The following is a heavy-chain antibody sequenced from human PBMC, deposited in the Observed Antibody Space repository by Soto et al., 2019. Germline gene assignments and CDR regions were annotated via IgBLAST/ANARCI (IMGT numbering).Heavy chain of an antibody. CDR3: AREDYYASYY. CDR1: GFTFSNSW. V-gene: IGHV3-7*05. CDR2: INPDGTEK. J-gene: IGHJ4*02. Sequence: GGSLRLSCVASGFTFSNSWLSWVRQAPGEGLEWVANINPDGTEKYYATSAMGRFTVSRDNSKNSFFLQLSSLRVEDTAMYYCAREDYYASYYWSQGTLVTVSS. D-gene: IGHD3-10*01.